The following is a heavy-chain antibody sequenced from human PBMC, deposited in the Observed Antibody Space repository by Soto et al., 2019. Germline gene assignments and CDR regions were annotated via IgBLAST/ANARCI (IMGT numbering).Heavy chain of an antibody. Sequence: GGSLRLSCAASGFTFDDYAMHWVRQAPGKGLEWVSGISWNSGSIGYADSVKGRFTISRDNAKNSLYLQMNSLRAEDTALYYCAKAGRNYYDSSGDAFDIWGQGTMVTV. J-gene: IGHJ3*02. D-gene: IGHD3-22*01. CDR2: ISWNSGSI. CDR1: GFTFDDYA. V-gene: IGHV3-9*01. CDR3: AKAGRNYYDSSGDAFDI.